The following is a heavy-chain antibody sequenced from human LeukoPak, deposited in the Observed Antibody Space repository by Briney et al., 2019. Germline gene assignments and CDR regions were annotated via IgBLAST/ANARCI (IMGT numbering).Heavy chain of an antibody. CDR3: ARDEDYYDSSGYDY. CDR2: ISSSSSYI. V-gene: IGHV3-21*01. CDR1: EFTFSSYS. J-gene: IGHJ4*02. D-gene: IGHD3-22*01. Sequence: GGSLRLSCAASEFTFSSYSMNWVRQAPGKGLEWVSSISSSSSYIYYADSVKGRFTISRDNAKNSLYLQMNSLRAEDTAVYYCARDEDYYDSSGYDYWGQGTLVTVSS.